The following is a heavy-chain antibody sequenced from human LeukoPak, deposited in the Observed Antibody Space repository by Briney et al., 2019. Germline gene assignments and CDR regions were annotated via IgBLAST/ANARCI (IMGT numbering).Heavy chain of an antibody. Sequence: GGSLRLSCAASVFTFLSYGMHWVRQAPGKGLEWVAFIRYDGSNKYYADSVKGRFTIYRDNSKNTLYLQMNSLRAEDTAAYYCAKGSGYEHSYYDYYMDVWGKGTTVTISS. V-gene: IGHV3-30*02. CDR2: IRYDGSNK. CDR3: AKGSGYEHSYYDYYMDV. CDR1: VFTFLSYG. J-gene: IGHJ6*03. D-gene: IGHD5-12*01.